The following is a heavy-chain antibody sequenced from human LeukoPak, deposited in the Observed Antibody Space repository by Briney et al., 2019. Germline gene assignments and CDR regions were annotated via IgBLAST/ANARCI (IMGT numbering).Heavy chain of an antibody. V-gene: IGHV4-59*01. J-gene: IGHJ3*02. CDR1: GGSISSYY. CDR3: VRYPPHKSNVFDI. Sequence: SETLCLSCTVSGGSISSYYWSWIRQPPGKGLEWIGFIYYSGSTNYNPSLKRRVSISVDTSKNPCSLKMCSVTAADTAVYYCVRYPPHKSNVFDIWGQGTMVTVSS. D-gene: IGHD2-21*01. CDR2: IYYSGST.